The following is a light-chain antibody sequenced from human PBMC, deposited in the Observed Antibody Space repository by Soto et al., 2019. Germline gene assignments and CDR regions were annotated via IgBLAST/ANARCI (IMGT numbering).Light chain of an antibody. J-gene: IGKJ2*01. CDR2: WAS. V-gene: IGKV4-1*01. CDR3: QQYYATPYT. CDR1: QSVLYSSNNKNY. Sequence: DIVMTQSPDSLAVSLGERATINCKSSQSVLYSSNNKNYLAWYQQKPGQPPKLLISWASTRESGVPDRFSGSGSGTDFTLTIISLQAEDVAVYYCQQYYATPYTFGQGTKLEIK.